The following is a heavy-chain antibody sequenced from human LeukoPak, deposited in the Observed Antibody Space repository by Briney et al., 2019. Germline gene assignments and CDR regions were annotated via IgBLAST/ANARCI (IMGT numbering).Heavy chain of an antibody. D-gene: IGHD1-26*01. CDR1: GFSFTYNA. V-gene: IGHV3-23*01. CDR2: ISGSGGST. J-gene: IGHJ4*02. CDR3: AKRVGATEY. Sequence: GGSLRLSCAASGFSFTYNAMSWVRQAPGKGLEWVSAISGSGGSTYYADSVKGRFTISRDNSKNTLYLQMNSLRAEDTAVYYCAKRVGATEYWGQGTLVTVSS.